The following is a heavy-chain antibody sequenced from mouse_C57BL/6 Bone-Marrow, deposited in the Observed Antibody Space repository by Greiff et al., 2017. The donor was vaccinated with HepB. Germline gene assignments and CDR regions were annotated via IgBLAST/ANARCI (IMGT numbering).Heavy chain of an antibody. V-gene: IGHV3-8*01. CDR1: GYSITSDY. D-gene: IGHD1-1*01. CDR2: ISYSGST. Sequence: EVMLVESGPGLAKPSQTLSLTCSVTGYSITSDYWNWIRKFPGNKLEYMGYISYSGSTYYNPSLKSRISITRDTSKNQYYLQLNSVTTEDTATCYCARCTYYGSSYWYFDVWGTGTTVTVSS. CDR3: ARCTYYGSSYWYFDV. J-gene: IGHJ1*03.